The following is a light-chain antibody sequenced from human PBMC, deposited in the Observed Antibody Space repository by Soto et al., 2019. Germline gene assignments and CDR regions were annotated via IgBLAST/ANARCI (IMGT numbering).Light chain of an antibody. Sequence: EIVLTQSPGTLSLSPVERATLSCRASQSVSSSYLAWYQQKPGQAPRLLIYGASSRATGIPDRFSGSGSGTDFTLTISSLEPEDFAVYHCQQYSSSPLLTFGGGTKVEIK. CDR2: GAS. J-gene: IGKJ4*01. CDR1: QSVSSSY. CDR3: QQYSSSPLLT. V-gene: IGKV3-20*01.